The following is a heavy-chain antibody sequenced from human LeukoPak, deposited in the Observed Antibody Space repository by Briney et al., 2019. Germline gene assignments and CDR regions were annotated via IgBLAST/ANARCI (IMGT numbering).Heavy chain of an antibody. V-gene: IGHV3-53*01. D-gene: IGHD6-13*01. CDR1: GFTVSSNY. Sequence: GGSLRLSCAASGFTVSSNYMSWVRQAPGKGLEWVSVIYSGGTTYYAKSVKGRFTISRDNSNNTLYLQVNSLRAEDTAVYYCAKAAIGAEIEYWGQGTLVTVSS. J-gene: IGHJ4*02. CDR3: AKAAIGAEIEY. CDR2: IYSGGTT.